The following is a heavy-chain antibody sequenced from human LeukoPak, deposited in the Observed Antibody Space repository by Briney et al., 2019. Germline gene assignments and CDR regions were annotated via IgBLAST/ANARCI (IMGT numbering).Heavy chain of an antibody. D-gene: IGHD2-2*01. CDR1: GFTSTTYA. V-gene: IGHV3-23*01. Sequence: GGSLRLSCAASGFTSTTYAMTWVRQAPGRGLDWVSSITGGDGGTHYADSVKGRFTISRDTSKNTLYLQMNSLRAEDSAVYYCAKAVGFCSSTNCYGYYYYGMDVWGKGTTVTVSS. J-gene: IGHJ6*04. CDR3: AKAVGFCSSTNCYGYYYYGMDV. CDR2: ITGGDGGT.